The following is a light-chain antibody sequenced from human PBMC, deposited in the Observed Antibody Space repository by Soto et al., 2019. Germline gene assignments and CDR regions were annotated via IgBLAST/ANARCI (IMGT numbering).Light chain of an antibody. CDR2: EVS. CDR3: SSYTSSSTVV. V-gene: IGLV2-14*01. Sequence: QSALTQPASVSGSPGQSITISCTGTSSDIGGYNYVSWYQHHPGKAPKLMIYEVSNRPSGDSNRFSGSKSGNTASLTISGLQAEYEADYYCSSYTSSSTVVFGGGTKLTVL. CDR1: SSDIGGYNY. J-gene: IGLJ2*01.